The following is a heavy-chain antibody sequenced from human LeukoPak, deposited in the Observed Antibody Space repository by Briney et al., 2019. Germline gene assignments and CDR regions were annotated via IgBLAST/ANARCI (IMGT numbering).Heavy chain of an antibody. CDR1: GFTVSSNY. D-gene: IGHD4-17*01. Sequence: GGSLRLSCAASGFTVSSNYMNWVRQAPGKGLEWVANIKQDGSEKYNVDSVKGRFTISRDNAKNSLYLQMNSLRAEDTAVYYCARVVRLLGGMDVWGQGTLVTVSS. CDR2: IKQDGSEK. J-gene: IGHJ4*02. CDR3: ARVVRLLGGMDV. V-gene: IGHV3-7*01.